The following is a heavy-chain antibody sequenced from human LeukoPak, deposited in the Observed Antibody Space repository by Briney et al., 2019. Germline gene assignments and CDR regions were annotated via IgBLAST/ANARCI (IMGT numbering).Heavy chain of an antibody. CDR3: AKDNPPYSSSWYYFDY. D-gene: IGHD6-13*01. J-gene: IGHJ4*02. CDR1: GFTFDDYT. V-gene: IGHV3-43*01. Sequence: GGSLRLSCAASGFTFDDYTMHWVRQAPGKGLEWVSLISWDGGSTYYADSVKGRFTISRDNSENSLYLQMNSLRTEDTALYYCAKDNPPYSSSWYYFDYWGQGTLVTVSS. CDR2: ISWDGGST.